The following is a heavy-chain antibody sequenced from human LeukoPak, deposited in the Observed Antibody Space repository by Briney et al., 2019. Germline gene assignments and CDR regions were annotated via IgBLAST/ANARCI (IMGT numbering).Heavy chain of an antibody. CDR1: GFTFSSYS. D-gene: IGHD2-21*02. Sequence: GGSLRLSCAASGFTFSSYSMNWVRQAPGKGLEWVSSSSSSSSYIYYADSVKGRFTISRDNAKNSLYLQMNSLRAEDTAVYYCARQINEAYCGGDCYSDDAFDIWGQGTMVTVSS. CDR2: SSSSSSYI. V-gene: IGHV3-21*01. J-gene: IGHJ3*02. CDR3: ARQINEAYCGGDCYSDDAFDI.